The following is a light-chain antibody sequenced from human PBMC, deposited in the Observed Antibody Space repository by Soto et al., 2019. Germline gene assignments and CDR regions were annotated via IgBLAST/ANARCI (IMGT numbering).Light chain of an antibody. Sequence: DIQMTQSPSTLSASVGDRVTITCRASQSISSWLAWYQQKPGKAPNLLIYDASSLESGVPSRFSGSGSGTGFTLTISSLQPDDFATYYCQQYNSYSQTFGQGTKVEIK. CDR2: DAS. CDR3: QQYNSYSQT. CDR1: QSISSW. J-gene: IGKJ1*01. V-gene: IGKV1-5*01.